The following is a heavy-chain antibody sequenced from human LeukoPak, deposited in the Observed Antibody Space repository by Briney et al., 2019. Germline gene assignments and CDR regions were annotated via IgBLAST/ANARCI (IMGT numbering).Heavy chain of an antibody. V-gene: IGHV4-39*01. Sequence: SETLSLTCTVSGGSISSSTYYWGWIRQPPGKGLEWVGSFYYDGSTYYNLSLKSRVTISVDMSKNQFSLRLSSVTAADTAVYYCARGRLRLLWFGESTPNLGRSPRLDYWGQGTLVTVSS. CDR3: ARGRLRLLWFGESTPNLGRSPRLDY. D-gene: IGHD3-10*01. CDR2: FYYDGST. J-gene: IGHJ4*02. CDR1: GGSISSSTYY.